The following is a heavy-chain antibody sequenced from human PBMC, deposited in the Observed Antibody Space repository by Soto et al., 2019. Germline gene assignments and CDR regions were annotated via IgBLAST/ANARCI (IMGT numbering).Heavy chain of an antibody. CDR1: GGSISSANYY. CDR2: ISYSGST. D-gene: IGHD6-6*01. CDR3: ARLSITANGGWLDP. V-gene: IGHV4-31*03. J-gene: IGHJ5*02. Sequence: PSETLSLTCTVSGGSISSANYYWSWIRQHPAKGLEWIGYISYSGSTSYTPSLKSRVTISVDTSKNQFSLKLSSVTAADTAVYYCARLSITANGGWLDPWGQGTLVTVSS.